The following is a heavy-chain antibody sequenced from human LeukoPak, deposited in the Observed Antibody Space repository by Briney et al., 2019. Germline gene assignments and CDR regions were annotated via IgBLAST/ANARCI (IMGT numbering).Heavy chain of an antibody. Sequence: GGSLRLSCAASGFTFSSYAMHWVRHAPGKGLEYVSAISTDGRSTHYASSVQGRFTNSRDNSKNTLYLQMDSLRAEDMAVYYCVRVNYYYDCSGLDYWGQGTLVTVSS. CDR2: ISTDGRST. V-gene: IGHV3-64*01. CDR3: VRVNYYYDCSGLDY. J-gene: IGHJ4*02. CDR1: GFTFSSYA. D-gene: IGHD3-22*01.